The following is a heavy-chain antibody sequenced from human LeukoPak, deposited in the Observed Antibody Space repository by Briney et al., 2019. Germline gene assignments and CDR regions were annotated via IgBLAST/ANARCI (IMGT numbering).Heavy chain of an antibody. D-gene: IGHD1-26*01. CDR3: ARDPPGGERASIVGDKGV. CDR2: IYSGGST. V-gene: IGHV3-66*02. Sequence: PGGSLRLSCAASGFTVSSNYMSWVRQAPGKGLEWVSVIYSGGSTYYADSVKGRFTISRDNSKNTLYLQMNSLRAEDTAVYYCARDPPGGERASIVGDKGVWGQGTPVTVSS. CDR1: GFTVSSNY. J-gene: IGHJ4*02.